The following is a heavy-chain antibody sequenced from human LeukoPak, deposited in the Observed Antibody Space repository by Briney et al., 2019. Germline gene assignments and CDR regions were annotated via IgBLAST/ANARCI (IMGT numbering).Heavy chain of an antibody. Sequence: SETLSLTCTVSGGSISRYYWSWLRQSPGKGLECIGYIHYTASTNYNPSLKSRVTISVETSKNQFSLKLKSVTAADTAVYYCARGGYYGSGNDFRFDPWGQGTLVTVSS. CDR3: ARGGYYGSGNDFRFDP. D-gene: IGHD3-10*01. CDR1: GGSISRYY. CDR2: IHYTAST. V-gene: IGHV4-59*01. J-gene: IGHJ5*02.